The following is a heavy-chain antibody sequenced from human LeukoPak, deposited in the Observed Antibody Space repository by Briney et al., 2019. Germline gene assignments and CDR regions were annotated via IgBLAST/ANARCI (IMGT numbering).Heavy chain of an antibody. V-gene: IGHV4-30-2*03. CDR3: ARHSCSSTSCFNRPVDY. CDR2: IYHSGST. D-gene: IGHD2-2*01. J-gene: IGHJ4*02. CDR1: GGSISSGGYY. Sequence: SETLSLTCTVSGGSISSGGYYWSWIRQPPGKGLEWIGYIYHSGSTYYNPSLKSRVTISVDTSKNQFSLKLSSVTAADTAVYYCARHSCSSTSCFNRPVDYWGQGTLVTVSS.